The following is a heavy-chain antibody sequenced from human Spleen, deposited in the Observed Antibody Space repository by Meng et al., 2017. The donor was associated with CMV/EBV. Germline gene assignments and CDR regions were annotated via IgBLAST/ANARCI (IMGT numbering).Heavy chain of an antibody. J-gene: IGHJ5*02. CDR3: SRDYFPRFSSGTNHL. Sequence: YGYPFTSYGISWVRQAPGQGLEWMGWITAYNGDTYYEQKFQGRVTMTADTSTSTAYLEVRSLRSDDTAVYYCSRDYFPRFSSGTNHLWGQGTLVTVSS. V-gene: IGHV1-18*01. CDR2: ITAYNGDT. D-gene: IGHD1-7*01. CDR1: GYPFTSYG.